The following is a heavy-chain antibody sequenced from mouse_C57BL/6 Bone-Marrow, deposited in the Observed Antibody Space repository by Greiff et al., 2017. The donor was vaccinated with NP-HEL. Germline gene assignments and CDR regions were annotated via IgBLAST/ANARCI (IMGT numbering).Heavy chain of an antibody. V-gene: IGHV5-4*01. D-gene: IGHD1-1*01. CDR1: GFTFSSYA. CDR3: ARDLYGSSLRWYFDV. Sequence: EVKLMESGGGLVKPGGSLKLSCAASGFTFSSYAMSWVRQTPEKRLAWVATISDGGSYTYYPDNVKGRFTISRDNAKNNLYLQMSHLKSEDTAMYYCARDLYGSSLRWYFDVWGTGTTVTVSS. CDR2: ISDGGSYT. J-gene: IGHJ1*03.